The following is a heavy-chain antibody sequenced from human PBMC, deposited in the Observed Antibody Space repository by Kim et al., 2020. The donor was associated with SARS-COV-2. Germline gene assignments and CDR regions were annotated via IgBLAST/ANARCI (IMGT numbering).Heavy chain of an antibody. Sequence: SVKVSCKASGGTFSSYAISWVRQAPGQGLEWMGGIIPIFGTANYAQKFQGRVTITADESTSTAYMELSSLRSEDTAVYYCARNIGITGTTAYYYGMDVWGQGITVTVSS. D-gene: IGHD1-7*01. CDR3: ARNIGITGTTAYYYGMDV. CDR1: GGTFSSYA. CDR2: IIPIFGTA. V-gene: IGHV1-69*13. J-gene: IGHJ6*02.